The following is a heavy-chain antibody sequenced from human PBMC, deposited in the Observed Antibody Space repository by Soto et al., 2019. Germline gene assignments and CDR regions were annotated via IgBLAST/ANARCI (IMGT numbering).Heavy chain of an antibody. D-gene: IGHD1-7*01. CDR3: AIDMTGTTPHDAFDI. V-gene: IGHV3-23*01. J-gene: IGHJ3*02. CDR2: MSGSGGSA. CDR1: GFTFSSYA. Sequence: GGSLRLSCTASGFTFSSYAMSWVRQAPGKGLEWVSAMSGSGGSAYYADSVKGRFILSRDNSKNTVFLQMNSLRAEDTAVYYCAIDMTGTTPHDAFDIWGQGTMVTVSS.